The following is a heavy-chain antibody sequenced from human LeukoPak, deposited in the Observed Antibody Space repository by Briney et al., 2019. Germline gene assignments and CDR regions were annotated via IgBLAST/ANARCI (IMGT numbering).Heavy chain of an antibody. CDR2: ISSIGTTI. D-gene: IGHD1-26*01. J-gene: IGHJ4*02. V-gene: IGHV3-48*03. CDR3: ARGERGDY. Sequence: LGRSLRLSCADPGFTFSIYEMNWVRQAPGKGLEWGSYISSIGTTIYYAESVKGRFTISRDNAKNSLYLQMNSLRAEDTAVYYCARGERGDYWGQGTLVTVSS. CDR1: GFTFSIYE.